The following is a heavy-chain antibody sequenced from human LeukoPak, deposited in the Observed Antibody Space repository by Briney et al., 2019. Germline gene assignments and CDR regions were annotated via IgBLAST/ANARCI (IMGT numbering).Heavy chain of an antibody. Sequence: SVKVSCKASGGTFSSYAISWVRQAPGQGLEWMGRIIPILGIANYAQKFQGRVTITADKSTSTAYMELSSLRSEDTAVYYCARGRYYDSSGCLFDYWGQGTLVTVSS. CDR3: ARGRYYDSSGCLFDY. J-gene: IGHJ4*02. CDR2: IIPILGIA. D-gene: IGHD3-22*01. CDR1: GGTFSSYA. V-gene: IGHV1-69*04.